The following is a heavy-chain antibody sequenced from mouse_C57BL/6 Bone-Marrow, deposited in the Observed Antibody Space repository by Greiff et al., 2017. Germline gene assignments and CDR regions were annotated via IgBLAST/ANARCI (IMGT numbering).Heavy chain of an antibody. CDR1: GFTFSDYG. CDR3: ARPPAWFAY. Sequence: EVMLVESGGGLVKPGGSLKLSCAASGFTFSDYGMHWVRQAPEKGLEWVAYISSGSSTIYYADTVKGRFTISRDNAKNTLFLHMTSLRSEDTAMYYCARPPAWFAYWGQGTLVTVSA. J-gene: IGHJ3*01. V-gene: IGHV5-17*01. CDR2: ISSGSSTI.